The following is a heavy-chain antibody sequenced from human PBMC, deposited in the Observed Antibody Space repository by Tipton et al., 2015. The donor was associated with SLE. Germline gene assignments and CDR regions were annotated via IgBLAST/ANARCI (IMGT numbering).Heavy chain of an antibody. J-gene: IGHJ6*03. Sequence: TLSLTCTVSGGSISSSSYYWGWIRQPPGKGLEWIGSIYYSGSTYYNPSLKSRVTISVDTSKNQFSLKLSSVTAADTAVYYCARLETTWNYYMDVWGKGTMVTVSS. CDR2: IYYSGST. CDR3: ARLETTWNYYMDV. CDR1: GGSISSSSYY. D-gene: IGHD1-7*01. V-gene: IGHV4-39*01.